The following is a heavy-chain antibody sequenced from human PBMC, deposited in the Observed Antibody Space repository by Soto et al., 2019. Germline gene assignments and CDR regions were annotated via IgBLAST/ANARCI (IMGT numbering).Heavy chain of an antibody. D-gene: IGHD3-10*01. CDR1: GASISTYY. CDR3: AGGGSEGALDV. V-gene: IGHV4-59*01. J-gene: IGHJ6*02. Sequence: QMQLQESGPGVVKPSETLSLTCTVSGASISTYYWTWIRQAPGKGLEWIGYLYYSGNTNYNPSLKCRVPISVDPSKPPFSRTLPSAPAADTAVYFCAGGGSEGALDVGGQGPTFPVSS. CDR2: LYYSGNT.